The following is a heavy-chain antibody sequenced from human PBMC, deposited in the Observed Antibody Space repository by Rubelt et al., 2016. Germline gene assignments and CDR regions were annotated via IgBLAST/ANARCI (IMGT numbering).Heavy chain of an antibody. CDR3: ARGRGLLDGDYVDY. J-gene: IGHJ4*02. V-gene: IGHV4-4*02. Sequence: QVQLQESGPGLVKPSGTLSLTCVVSGGSISSSDWWSWVRQPPGKGLEWIGEIHHSGSTNYNPTLKSRVSLSLHPSKNTFSLKLSSVTAADTAVYYCARGRGLLDGDYVDYWGQGTLVTVSS. CDR2: IHHSGST. CDR1: GGSISSSDW. D-gene: IGHD3/OR15-3a*01.